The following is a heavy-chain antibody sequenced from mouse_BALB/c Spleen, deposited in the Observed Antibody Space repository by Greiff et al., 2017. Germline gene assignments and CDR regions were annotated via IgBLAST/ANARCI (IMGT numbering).Heavy chain of an antibody. V-gene: IGHV10S3*01. CDR2: IRSKSNNYAT. CDR3: VRVTGMAY. Sequence: EVQLVETGGGLVQPKGSLKLSCAASGFTFNTNAMNWVRQAPGKGLEWVARIRSKSNNYATYYADSVKDRFTISRDDSQSMLYLQMNNLKTEDTAMYYCVRVTGMAYWGQGTLVTVSA. J-gene: IGHJ3*01. D-gene: IGHD4-1*01. CDR1: GFTFNTNA.